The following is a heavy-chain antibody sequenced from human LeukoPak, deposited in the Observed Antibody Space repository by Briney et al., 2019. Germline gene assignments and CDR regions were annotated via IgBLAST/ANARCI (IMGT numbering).Heavy chain of an antibody. CDR2: IGIDSGNT. J-gene: IGHJ3*01. CDR3: ARPSAYSPDGFDV. V-gene: IGHV3-48*01. D-gene: IGHD1-26*01. Sequence: GGSLRLSCTASGFPFIEYSMNWVRQAPGKGLEWISYIGIDSGNTKYADSVRGRFTISADKAKNSLYLQMNSLRAEDTAVYYCARPSAYSPDGFDVWGQGTMVTISS. CDR1: GFPFIEYS.